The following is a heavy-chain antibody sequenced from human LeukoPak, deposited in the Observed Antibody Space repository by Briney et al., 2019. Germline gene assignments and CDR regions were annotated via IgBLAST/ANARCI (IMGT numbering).Heavy chain of an antibody. D-gene: IGHD5-18*01. CDR3: AREGPTWIQLWLRSYYYYMDV. J-gene: IGHJ6*03. CDR2: IKQDGSEK. CDR1: GFTFSSYW. Sequence: GGSLRLSCAASGFTFSSYWMSWVRQAPGKGLEWVANIKQDGSEKYYVDSVKGRFTISRDNAKNSLYLQMNSLRAEDTAVYYCAREGPTWIQLWLRSYYYYMDVWGKGTTVTISS. V-gene: IGHV3-7*01.